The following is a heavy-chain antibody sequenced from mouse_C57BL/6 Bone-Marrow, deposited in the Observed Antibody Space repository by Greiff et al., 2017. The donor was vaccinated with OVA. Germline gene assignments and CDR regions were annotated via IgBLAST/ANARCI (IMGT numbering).Heavy chain of an antibody. D-gene: IGHD2-4*01. J-gene: IGHJ3*01. CDR3: ARPGDYDGDGFAY. CDR1: GYTFTTYP. CDR2: FHPYNDDT. Sequence: VQLQQSGAELVKPGASVTMSCKASGYTFTTYPIEWMKQNHGKSLEWIGNFHPYNDDTKYNEKFKGKATLTVEKSSSTVYLELSRLTSDDSAVYYCARPGDYDGDGFAYWGQGTLVTVSA. V-gene: IGHV1-47*01.